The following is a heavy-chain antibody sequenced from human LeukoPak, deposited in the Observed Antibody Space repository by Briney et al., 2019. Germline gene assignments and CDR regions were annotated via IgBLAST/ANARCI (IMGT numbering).Heavy chain of an antibody. V-gene: IGHV1-69*13. D-gene: IGHD5-12*01. CDR3: ARWAQMNSGYDFWGPYDY. CDR2: IIPIFGTA. CDR1: GGTFSSYA. Sequence: SVKVSCKASGGTFSSYAISWVRQAPGQGLEWMGGIIPIFGTAKYAEKFQGRVTITADGSTITVYMEVSSLRSEDTAVYYCARWAQMNSGYDFWGPYDYWGQGTLVTVSS. J-gene: IGHJ4*02.